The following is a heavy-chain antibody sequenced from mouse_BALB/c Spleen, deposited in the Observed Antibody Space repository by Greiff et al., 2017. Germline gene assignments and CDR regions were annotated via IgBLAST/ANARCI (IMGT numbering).Heavy chain of an antibody. V-gene: IGHV1-12*01. Sequence: QPGAELVKPGASVKMSCKASGYTFTSYNMHWVKQTPGQGLEWIGAIYPGNGDTSYNQKFKGKATLTADKSSSTAYMQLSSLTSEDSAVYYCATYYDYDWFAYWGQGTLVTVSA. J-gene: IGHJ3*01. CDR3: ATYYDYDWFAY. CDR2: IYPGNGDT. CDR1: GYTFTSYN. D-gene: IGHD2-4*01.